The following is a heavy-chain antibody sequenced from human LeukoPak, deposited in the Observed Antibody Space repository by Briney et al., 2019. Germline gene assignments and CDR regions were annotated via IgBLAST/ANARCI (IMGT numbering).Heavy chain of an antibody. J-gene: IGHJ2*01. V-gene: IGHV4-34*01. D-gene: IGHD7-27*01. Sequence: SGGSLRLSCAASGFTFSSYWMSWVRQPPGKGLEWIGEINHSGSTNYNPSLKSRVTISVDTSKNQFSLKLSSVTAADTAVYYCARFLKTGMWYFDLWGRGTLVTVSS. CDR3: ARFLKTGMWYFDL. CDR1: GFTFSSYW. CDR2: INHSGST.